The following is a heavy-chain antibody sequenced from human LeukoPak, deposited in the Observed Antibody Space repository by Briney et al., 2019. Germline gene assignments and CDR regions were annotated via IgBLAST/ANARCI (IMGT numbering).Heavy chain of an antibody. CDR1: GGSISSGDYY. CDR2: IYYSGST. CDR3: ARDLYYYDSSGYFDWFDP. V-gene: IGHV4-30-4*01. J-gene: IGHJ5*02. D-gene: IGHD3-22*01. Sequence: PPETLSLTCTVSGGSISSGDYYWSWIRQPPGKGLEWIGYIYYSGSTYYNPSLKSRITISVDTSKNQFSLKLSSVTAADTAVYYCARDLYYYDSSGYFDWFDPWGQGTLVTVSS.